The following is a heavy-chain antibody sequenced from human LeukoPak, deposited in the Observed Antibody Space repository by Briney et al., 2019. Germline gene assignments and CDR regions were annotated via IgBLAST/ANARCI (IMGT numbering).Heavy chain of an antibody. J-gene: IGHJ4*02. D-gene: IGHD6-13*01. V-gene: IGHV5-51*01. CDR2: IYPGDSDT. Sequence: GESLKISCQGSGYSFIRNWIGWVRQMPGKGLEWMAIIYPGDSDTRYSPSFQGQVTISADKSISTAYLQWSSLTASDTAMYYCARRIAAAEMIDYWGQGTLVTVSS. CDR1: GYSFIRNW. CDR3: ARRIAAAEMIDY.